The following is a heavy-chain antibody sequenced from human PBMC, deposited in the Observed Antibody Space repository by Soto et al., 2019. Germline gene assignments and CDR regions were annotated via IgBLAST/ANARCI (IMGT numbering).Heavy chain of an antibody. V-gene: IGHV4-30-4*01. CDR2: IYKSATT. CDR3: ARGRYCLTGRCFPNWSDS. CDR1: GDSISNLDYF. D-gene: IGHD7-27*01. J-gene: IGHJ5*01. Sequence: PSETLSLTCSVSGDSISNLDYFWAWIRQPPGQALEYIGYIYKSATTYYNPSFESRVAISVDTSKSQFSLNVTSVTAADTAVYFCARGRYCLTGRCFPNWSDSWGQGALVTVS.